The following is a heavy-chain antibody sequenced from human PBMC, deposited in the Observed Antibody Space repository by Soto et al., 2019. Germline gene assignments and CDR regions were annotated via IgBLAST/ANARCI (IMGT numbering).Heavy chain of an antibody. J-gene: IGHJ6*02. Sequence: PSVKVSCKASGYSFTNYAISWVRQAPGQGLEWMGWISPYNGNRNYAQKFQGRVTMTTDTSTSTAYMELRSLRSDDTAVYYCARVPASSIWRSDFYFGMDVWGQGTTVTVSS. CDR1: GYSFTNYA. V-gene: IGHV1-18*01. CDR2: ISPYNGNR. D-gene: IGHD6-13*01. CDR3: ARVPASSIWRSDFYFGMDV.